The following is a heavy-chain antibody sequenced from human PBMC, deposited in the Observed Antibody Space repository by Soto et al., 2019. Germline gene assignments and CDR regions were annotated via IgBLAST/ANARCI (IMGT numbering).Heavy chain of an antibody. D-gene: IGHD2-15*01. V-gene: IGHV1-69*08. CDR2: ILPIMGSV. CDR1: GGTFNTYT. CDR3: ARIPRYSYATSDPLDN. Sequence: SVKFSCKASGGTFNTYTFSWVRQAPGQGLEWMGSILPIMGSVNYAHDFRGRLSITADPSTTTAYMELTSLTSHDTAMYYCARIPRYSYATSDPLDNWGQGTLVTVSS. J-gene: IGHJ4*02.